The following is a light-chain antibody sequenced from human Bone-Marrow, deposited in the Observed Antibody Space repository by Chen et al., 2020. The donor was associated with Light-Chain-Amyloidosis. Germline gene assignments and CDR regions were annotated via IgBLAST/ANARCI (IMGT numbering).Light chain of an antibody. Sequence: QSALTQPASVSGSPVQSITILCTVTSSDVGGDNHVSWYQQHPDKAPKLMIYEVTNRPSWVPYRFSGSKSDNTSSLTISGLPTEAEADYFCSSYTITDTLVFGSGTRVTVL. CDR2: EVT. J-gene: IGLJ1*01. V-gene: IGLV2-14*01. CDR1: SSDVGGDNH. CDR3: SSYTITDTLV.